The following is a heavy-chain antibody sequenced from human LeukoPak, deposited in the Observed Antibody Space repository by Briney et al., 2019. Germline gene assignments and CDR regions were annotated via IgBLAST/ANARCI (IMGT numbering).Heavy chain of an antibody. V-gene: IGHV3-30*18. D-gene: IGHD3-22*01. CDR1: GFTFSSYG. CDR2: ISYDGSNK. J-gene: IGHJ6*03. Sequence: GGSLRLSCAASGFTFSSYGMHRVRQAPGKGLEWVAVISYDGSNKYYADSVKGRFTISRDNSKNMLYLEVISLTADDTAVYYCAKENYDSSGYYWRYYYYYMDVWGKGTTVTISS. CDR3: AKENYDSSGYYWRYYYYYMDV.